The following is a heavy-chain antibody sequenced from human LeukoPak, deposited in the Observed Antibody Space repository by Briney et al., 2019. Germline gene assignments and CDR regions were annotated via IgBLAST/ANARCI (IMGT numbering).Heavy chain of an antibody. Sequence: GASLQISCKGSGYSFTSYWIGWVRQMPGKGLEWMGIIYPGDSDTRYSPSFQGQVTISADKSISTAYLQWSSLKASDTAMYYCARRGLYYYGSGSYLGYWGQGTLVTVSS. D-gene: IGHD3-10*01. V-gene: IGHV5-51*01. CDR1: GYSFTSYW. J-gene: IGHJ4*02. CDR3: ARRGLYYYGSGSYLGY. CDR2: IYPGDSDT.